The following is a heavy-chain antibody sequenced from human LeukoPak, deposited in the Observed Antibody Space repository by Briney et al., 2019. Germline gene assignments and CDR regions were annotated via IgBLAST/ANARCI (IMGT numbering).Heavy chain of an antibody. CDR1: GGSFSGYY. CDR3: ARSPISSSWYLSFDY. Sequence: PSETLSLTCAVYGGSFSGYYWSWIRQPTGKGLEWIGEINHSGSTNYNPSLKSRVTISVDTSKNQFSLKLSSVTAADTAVYYCARSPISSSWYLSFDYWGQGTLVTVSS. CDR2: INHSGST. J-gene: IGHJ4*02. D-gene: IGHD6-13*01. V-gene: IGHV4-34*01.